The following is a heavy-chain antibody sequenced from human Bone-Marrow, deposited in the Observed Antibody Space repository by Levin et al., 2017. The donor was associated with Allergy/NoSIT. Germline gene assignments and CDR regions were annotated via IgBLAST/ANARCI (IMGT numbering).Heavy chain of an antibody. CDR2: ISGYNGDT. J-gene: IGHJ6*02. CDR1: GYTFTGYG. Sequence: ASVKVSCKASGYTFTGYGISWVRQAPGQGLEWMGWISGYNGDTDHAEKLQGRVSMTKDTSTSTAYMELRRLTSDDTAVYYCARDSPYYGDPGNGLDVWGLGTTVTVSS. V-gene: IGHV1-18*01. CDR3: ARDSPYYGDPGNGLDV. D-gene: IGHD4-17*01.